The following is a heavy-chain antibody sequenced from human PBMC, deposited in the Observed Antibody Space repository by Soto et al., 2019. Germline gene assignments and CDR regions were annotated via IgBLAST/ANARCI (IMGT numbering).Heavy chain of an antibody. CDR1: GYSFTSYW. CDR3: ARRYDSSGTQFDY. V-gene: IGHV5-51*01. D-gene: IGHD3-22*01. CDR2: IYPGDSDT. J-gene: IGHJ4*02. Sequence: LGESLKISCKGSGYSFTSYWIGWVRQLPGKGLEWMGIIYPGDSDTRYSPSFQGQVTISADKSISTAYLQWSSLKASDTAMYYCARRYDSSGTQFDYWGQGTLVTVSS.